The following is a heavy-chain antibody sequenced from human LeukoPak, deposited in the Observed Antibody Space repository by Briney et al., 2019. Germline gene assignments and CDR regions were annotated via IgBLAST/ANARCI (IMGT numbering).Heavy chain of an antibody. V-gene: IGHV5-51*01. CDR1: GYSFITYW. J-gene: IGHJ4*02. CDR2: IYPGDSDT. CDR3: ARHFGQRLELDY. Sequence: GESLKISCKGSGYSFITYWIGWVRQMPGKGLEWMGNIYPGDSDTRYSPSFQGQVTISADKSINTAYLQWNSLKASDTAVYYCARHFGQRLELDYWGQGTLVTVSS. D-gene: IGHD6-25*01.